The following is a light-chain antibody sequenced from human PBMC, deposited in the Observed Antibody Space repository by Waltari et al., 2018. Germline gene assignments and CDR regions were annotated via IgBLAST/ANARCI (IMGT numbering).Light chain of an antibody. Sequence: DIVMTQYPDSLAVALGERATINCKSSQSVLYSSNNKNYLAWYQQKPGQPPKLIIYWASTRESGVPYRFSGSESGTDFTLTISSLQAEDVAVYYCQQYYNSPLTFGGGTKVEIK. V-gene: IGKV4-1*01. CDR1: QSVLYSSNNKNY. J-gene: IGKJ4*01. CDR2: WAS. CDR3: QQYYNSPLT.